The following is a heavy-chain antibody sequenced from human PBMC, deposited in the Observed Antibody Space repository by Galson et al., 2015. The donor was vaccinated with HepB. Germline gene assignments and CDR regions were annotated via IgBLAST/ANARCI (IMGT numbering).Heavy chain of an antibody. CDR1: GDVFIDYY. V-gene: IGHV1-2*02. J-gene: IGHJ6*03. D-gene: IGHD3-10*01. CDR3: ARDYGSGTYYNHYQYLAV. Sequence: AVKVSCKASGDVFIDYYIHWVRQAPGQGREWMGEINPNSGGTDDAQKFQCRATMTRDTSISTGYMELSRLRSDDTAVYYCARDYGSGTYYNHYQYLAVWGKGTTVTVSS. CDR2: INPNSGGT.